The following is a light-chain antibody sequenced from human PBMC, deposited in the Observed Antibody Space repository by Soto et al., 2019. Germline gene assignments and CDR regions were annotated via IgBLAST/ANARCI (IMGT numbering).Light chain of an antibody. CDR1: HSVSSR. Sequence: EIVMTQSPATLSVSPGERATLSCRASHSVSSRLAWYQQKPGQAPRLLIYGASTRATGLPARFSGSGSGTEFTLTISSLQSEDVAVYYCQHYTNWPLTFGGGTKVDIK. J-gene: IGKJ4*01. V-gene: IGKV3-15*01. CDR2: GAS. CDR3: QHYTNWPLT.